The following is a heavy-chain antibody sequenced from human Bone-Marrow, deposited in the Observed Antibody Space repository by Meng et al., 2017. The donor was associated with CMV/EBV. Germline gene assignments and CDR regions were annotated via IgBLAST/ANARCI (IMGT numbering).Heavy chain of an antibody. Sequence: GESLKISCAASGFTDSSNYMSWVRQAPGKGLEWVSVIYSGGSTYYADSVKGRFTISRDNSKNTLYLQMNSLRAEDTAVYYCARPTRTYYYGMDVWGQGTTVTVSS. J-gene: IGHJ6*02. V-gene: IGHV3-66*02. D-gene: IGHD3/OR15-3a*01. CDR1: GFTDSSNY. CDR2: IYSGGST. CDR3: ARPTRTYYYGMDV.